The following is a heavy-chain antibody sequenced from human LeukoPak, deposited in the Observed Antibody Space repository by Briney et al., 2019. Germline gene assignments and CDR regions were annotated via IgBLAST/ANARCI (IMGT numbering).Heavy chain of an antibody. J-gene: IGHJ4*02. CDR1: GFTSSSYW. CDR2: INSDVSIT. Sequence: RTGGSLRLSCAAYGFTSSSYWMHWVRQAPGKGLVWVSRINSDVSITSYADSVKGRFTISRDNAKNTLYLQMNSLRAEDTAVYYCARYSGSYSIDYWGQGTLVTVSS. CDR3: ARYSGSYSIDY. V-gene: IGHV3-74*01. D-gene: IGHD1-26*01.